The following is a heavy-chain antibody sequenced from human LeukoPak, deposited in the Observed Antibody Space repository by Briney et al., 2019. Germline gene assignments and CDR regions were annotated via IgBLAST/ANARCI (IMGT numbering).Heavy chain of an antibody. D-gene: IGHD2-2*01. CDR2: INPNSGGT. J-gene: IGHJ4*02. CDR3: ARFTYQLLIDF. Sequence: ASVNVSCKASLYTFTGYYMHGVRPAPGQGLEWMGWINPNSGGTNYAQKFQGRVTMTRDTSISTAYMKLSRLRSADTAVYYCARFTYQLLIDFWGQGTLVTVSS. CDR1: LYTFTGYY. V-gene: IGHV1-2*02.